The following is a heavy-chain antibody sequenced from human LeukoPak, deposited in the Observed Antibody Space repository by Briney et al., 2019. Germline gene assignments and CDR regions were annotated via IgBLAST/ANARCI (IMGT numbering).Heavy chain of an antibody. CDR2: ISSSGSTI. V-gene: IGHV3-48*03. J-gene: IGHJ4*02. CDR3: ARESAGYCTNGVCYLFDY. Sequence: PGGSLRLSCAASGFTFSSYEMNWVRQAPGKGLEWVSYISSSGSTIYYADFVKGRFTISRDNAKNSLYLQMNSLRAEDTAVYYCARESAGYCTNGVCYLFDYWGQGTLVTVSS. CDR1: GFTFSSYE. D-gene: IGHD2-8*01.